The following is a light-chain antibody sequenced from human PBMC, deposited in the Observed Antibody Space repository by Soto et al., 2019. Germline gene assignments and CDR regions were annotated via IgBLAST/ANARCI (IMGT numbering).Light chain of an antibody. J-gene: IGKJ3*01. CDR3: QKCDYLPI. CDR1: HDITSY. V-gene: IGKV1-33*01. CDR2: DAS. Sequence: DIQMTQSPSSLSASVGDRVTITCQASHDITSYLNWYQHKPGKAHKLLIYDASILEAGVPSRFCRSGSVTDFTFTISSLQPEDVATYYCQKCDYLPIFGPGTTVDFK.